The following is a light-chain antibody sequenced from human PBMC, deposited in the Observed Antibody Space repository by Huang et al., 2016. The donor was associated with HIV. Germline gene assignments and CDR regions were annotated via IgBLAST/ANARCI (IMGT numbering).Light chain of an antibody. CDR1: QGIGNS. CDR3: QQYHEWPRT. V-gene: IGKV3-15*01. Sequence: ERVLTQSPGTLSVSPGERATLSCRTSQGIGNSLAWYQLTPGQAPRLLIYETFSRASDIPARFSGGGSEIDFTRTISGRQSEDSAVYYCQQYHEWPRTFGQGTKVEIK. J-gene: IGKJ2*01. CDR2: ETF.